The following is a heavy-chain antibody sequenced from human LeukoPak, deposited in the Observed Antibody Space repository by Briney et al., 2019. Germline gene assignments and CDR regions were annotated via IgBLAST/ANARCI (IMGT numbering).Heavy chain of an antibody. CDR3: ARGRSWPLDY. J-gene: IGHJ4*02. Sequence: KPSQTLSVTCAISGXSVSSNSSAWHWLRQSPSRGLEWLGRTYYRSKWSSDYAVSMESRLIINSDTSKNQFSLQLKSVTPEDTAVYCCARGRSWPLDYWGQGTLVTVSS. CDR1: GXSVSSNSSA. CDR2: TYYRSKWSS. D-gene: IGHD6-19*01. V-gene: IGHV6-1*01.